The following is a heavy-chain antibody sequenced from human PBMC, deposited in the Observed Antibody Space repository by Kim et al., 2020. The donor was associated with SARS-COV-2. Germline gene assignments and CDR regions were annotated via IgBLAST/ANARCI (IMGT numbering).Heavy chain of an antibody. V-gene: IGHV4-31*03. Sequence: SETLSLTCTVSGGSISSGGYYWSWIRQHPGKGLEWIGYIYYSGSTYYNPSLKSRVTISVDTSKNQFSLKLSSVTAADTAVYYCAREGYYYDTQLFYPWGQGTLVTVSS. CDR3: AREGYYYDTQLFYP. J-gene: IGHJ5*02. CDR2: IYYSGST. D-gene: IGHD3-22*01. CDR1: GGSISSGGYY.